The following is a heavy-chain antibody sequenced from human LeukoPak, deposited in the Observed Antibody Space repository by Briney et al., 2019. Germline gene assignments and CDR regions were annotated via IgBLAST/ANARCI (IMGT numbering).Heavy chain of an antibody. J-gene: IGHJ6*02. V-gene: IGHV3-48*04. CDR2: ISSSSSTI. Sequence: GGSLRLSCAASGFTFSSYSMNWVRQAPGKGLEWVSYISSSSSTIYYADSVKGRFTISRDNAKNSLYLQMNSLRAEDTAVYYCARIYDSSGYYFYYYGMDVWGQGTTVTVSS. D-gene: IGHD3-22*01. CDR1: GFTFSSYS. CDR3: ARIYDSSGYYFYYYGMDV.